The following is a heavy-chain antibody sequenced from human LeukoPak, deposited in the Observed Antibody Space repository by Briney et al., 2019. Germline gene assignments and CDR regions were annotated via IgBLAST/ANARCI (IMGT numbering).Heavy chain of an antibody. CDR1: GYTFTGYY. V-gene: IGHV1-2*02. CDR3: ARTRPSVGRTYYFDY. D-gene: IGHD6-6*01. CDR2: INPNSGGT. J-gene: IGHJ4*02. Sequence: GASVKVSCKASGYTFTGYYMHWVRQAPGQGLEWMGWINPNSGGTNYAQKFQGRVTMTRDTSISTAYMELSRLRSDDTAVYYCARTRPSVGRTYYFDYWGQGTLVTVSS.